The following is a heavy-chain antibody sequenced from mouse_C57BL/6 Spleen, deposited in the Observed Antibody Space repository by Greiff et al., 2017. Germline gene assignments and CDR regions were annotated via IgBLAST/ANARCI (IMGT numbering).Heavy chain of an antibody. V-gene: IGHV1-52*01. CDR3: ARWEVTTQYYFDY. J-gene: IGHJ2*01. Sequence: QVHVKQSGAELVRPGSSVKLSCKASGYTFTSYWMHWVKQRPIQGLEWIGNIDPSDSETHYNQKFKDKASLTVDKSSSTAYMQLSSLTSEDSAVYYCARWEVTTQYYFDYWGQGTTLTVSS. CDR2: IDPSDSET. CDR1: GYTFTSYW. D-gene: IGHD2-2*01.